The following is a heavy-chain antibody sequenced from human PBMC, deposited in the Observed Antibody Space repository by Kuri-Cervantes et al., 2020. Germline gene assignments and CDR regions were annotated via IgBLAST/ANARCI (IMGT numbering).Heavy chain of an antibody. Sequence: GESLKISCVASGFIFSSYAIHWVRQAPGKGLEWVAVLSYDGSNKYYADSVKGRFTISRDNAKNSLYLQMNSLRAEDTAVYYCARDDLAAAVDYWGQGTLVTVSS. CDR1: GFIFSSYA. D-gene: IGHD6-13*01. CDR2: LSYDGSNK. J-gene: IGHJ4*02. CDR3: ARDDLAAAVDY. V-gene: IGHV3-30-3*01.